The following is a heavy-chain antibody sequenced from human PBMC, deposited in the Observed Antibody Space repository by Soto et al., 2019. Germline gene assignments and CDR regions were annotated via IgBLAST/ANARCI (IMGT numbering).Heavy chain of an antibody. CDR1: GGSISSYY. J-gene: IGHJ4*02. CDR2: IYYSGST. CDR3: AREGGVGATAFDY. D-gene: IGHD1-26*01. Sequence: SETLSLTGTVSGGSISSYYWSWIRQPPGKGLEWIGYIYYSGSTNYNPSLKSRVTISVDTSKNQFSLKLSSVTAADTAVYYCAREGGVGATAFDYWGQGTLVTVSS. V-gene: IGHV4-59*01.